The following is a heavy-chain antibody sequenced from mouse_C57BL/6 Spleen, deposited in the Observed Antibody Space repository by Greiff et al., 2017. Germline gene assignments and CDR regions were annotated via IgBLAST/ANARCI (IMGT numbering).Heavy chain of an antibody. CDR2: IYPGDGDT. Sequence: QVQLQQSGAELVKPGASVKISCKASGYAFSSYWMNWVKQRPGKGLEWIGQIYPGDGDTNYNGKFKGKATLNAEKSSSTAYMQLSSLTSEDSAVYFCARYYDYDVGDYWGQGTTRTVSS. J-gene: IGHJ2*01. CDR3: ARYYDYDVGDY. V-gene: IGHV1-80*01. CDR1: GYAFSSYW. D-gene: IGHD2-4*01.